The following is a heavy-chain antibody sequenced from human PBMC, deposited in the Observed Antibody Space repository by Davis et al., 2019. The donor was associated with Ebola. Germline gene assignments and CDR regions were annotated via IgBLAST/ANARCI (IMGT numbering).Heavy chain of an antibody. CDR3: ARSSYQPDY. Sequence: GESLKISCAASGFSFSRYWFHWVRQAPGKGLVWVSGINNDGNIIKYADSVKGRFSISRDSTSNTLYLQMNGLRAEDTAVYYCARSSYQPDYWGQGTLVTVSS. CDR2: INNDGNII. CDR1: GFSFSRYW. J-gene: IGHJ4*02. D-gene: IGHD2-2*01. V-gene: IGHV3-74*03.